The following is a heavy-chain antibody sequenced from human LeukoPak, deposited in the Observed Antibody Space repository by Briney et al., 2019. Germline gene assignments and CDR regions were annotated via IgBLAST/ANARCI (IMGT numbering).Heavy chain of an antibody. CDR3: ARSIGLTGGGVDV. J-gene: IGHJ6*02. Sequence: GGSLRLSCAASGFTFSDYNMNWVRQAPGKGLEWVSYITNGGSTIHHADSVKGRFTISRDNAKKPLYLQMNSLRAEDTAVYYCARSIGLTGGGVDVWGQGTTVTVSS. CDR2: ITNGGSTI. CDR1: GFTFSDYN. V-gene: IGHV3-11*01. D-gene: IGHD3-9*01.